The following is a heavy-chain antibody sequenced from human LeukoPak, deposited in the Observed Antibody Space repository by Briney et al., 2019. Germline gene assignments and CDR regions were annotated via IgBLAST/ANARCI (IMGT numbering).Heavy chain of an antibody. J-gene: IGHJ4*02. D-gene: IGHD5-18*01. Sequence: PSETLSLTCTVSGGSISSGDYYWSWIRQPPGKGLEWIGYIYYSGSTYYNPSLKSRVTISVDTSKNQFSLKLSSVTAAGTAVYYCARERRGYSYGYLPWGQGTPVTVSS. V-gene: IGHV4-30-4*01. CDR1: GGSISSGDYY. CDR2: IYYSGST. CDR3: ARERRGYSYGYLP.